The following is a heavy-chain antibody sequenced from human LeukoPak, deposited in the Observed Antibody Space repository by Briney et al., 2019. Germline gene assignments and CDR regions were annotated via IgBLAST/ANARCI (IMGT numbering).Heavy chain of an antibody. J-gene: IGHJ3*02. CDR1: GFTFDDYA. V-gene: IGHV3-9*01. D-gene: IGHD2-2*01. CDR3: AKDKDYDPLLGAFDI. Sequence: GGSLRLSCAASGFTFDDYAMHWVRQAPGKGLEWVSGISWNSGSIGYADSVKGRFTISRDNAKNSLYLQMNSLRAEDTALYYCAKDKDYDPLLGAFDIWGQGTMVTVSS. CDR2: ISWNSGSI.